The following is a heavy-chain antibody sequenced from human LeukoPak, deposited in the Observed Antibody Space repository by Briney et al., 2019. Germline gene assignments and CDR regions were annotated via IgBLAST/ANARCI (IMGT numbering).Heavy chain of an antibody. J-gene: IGHJ4*02. CDR3: ARGRGGPPFDF. V-gene: IGHV3-64*01. Sequence: GGSLRLSCAAFGFSFRGYGMHWVRQAPGRGLEYVSAISADGGTTDYLNSVKGRFTISRDNSKNTLYLQMGRLRSDDTAIYYCARGRGGPPFDFWGQGTVVTVAS. D-gene: IGHD3-10*01. CDR1: GFSFRGYG. CDR2: ISADGGTT.